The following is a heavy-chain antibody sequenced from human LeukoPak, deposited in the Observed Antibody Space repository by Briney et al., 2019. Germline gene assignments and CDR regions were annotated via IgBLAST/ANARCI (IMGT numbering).Heavy chain of an antibody. J-gene: IGHJ4*02. D-gene: IGHD3-22*01. CDR1: GGTFSSYA. Sequence: SVKVSCKASGGTFSSYAISWVRQAPGQGLEWMGGIIPIFGTANYAQKFQGRVTITTDESTSTAYMELSSLGSEDTAVYYCARDLTGGPDYYDSEGGGYWGQGTLVTVSS. V-gene: IGHV1-69*05. CDR3: ARDLTGGPDYYDSEGGGY. CDR2: IIPIFGTA.